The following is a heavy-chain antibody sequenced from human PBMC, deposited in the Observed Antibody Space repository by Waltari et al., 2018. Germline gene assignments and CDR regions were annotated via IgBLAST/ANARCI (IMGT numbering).Heavy chain of an antibody. J-gene: IGHJ5*02. CDR2: INHSGST. CDR1: GGSLRGYS. V-gene: IGHV4-34*01. Sequence: VQLQQWGAGLLKPSATLSLTCAVYGGSLRGYSWSWIRQPPGKGLEWIGEINHSGSTNDNPSRKSRVTISVDTSKNQFSLKLSSVTAADTAVYYCARKGEQLVYEGFDPWGQGTLVTVSS. D-gene: IGHD6-13*01. CDR3: ARKGEQLVYEGFDP.